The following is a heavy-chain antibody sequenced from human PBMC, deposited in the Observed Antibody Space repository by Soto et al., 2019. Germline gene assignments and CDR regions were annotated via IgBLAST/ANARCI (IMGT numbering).Heavy chain of an antibody. V-gene: IGHV3-30*03. CDR2: ISHDGSDK. D-gene: IGHD3-10*01. J-gene: IGHJ6*02. CDR3: ARDSAGYDYYYGMDV. CDR1: GFPFGDFG. Sequence: GGSLRLSCAASGFPFGDFGMHWLRQAPGKGLEWVAVISHDGSDKFYADSVKARFTISRDNSKNTLYLQMSGLRAEDTAVYYCARDSAGYDYYYGMDVWGQGTTVTVSS.